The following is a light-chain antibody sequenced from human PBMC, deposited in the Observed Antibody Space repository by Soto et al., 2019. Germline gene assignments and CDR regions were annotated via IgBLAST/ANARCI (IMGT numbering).Light chain of an antibody. J-gene: IGLJ3*02. V-gene: IGLV2-14*01. Sequence: QSALTQPASVSGSPGQSITISCTGTSSDVGGYNSVSWYQQEPGKAPKLMIYEVSNRPSGVSNRFSGSKSGNTASLTISGLQAEDEADYFCSSYTRNTAWVFGGGTQLTVL. CDR3: SSYTRNTAWV. CDR2: EVS. CDR1: SSDVGGYNS.